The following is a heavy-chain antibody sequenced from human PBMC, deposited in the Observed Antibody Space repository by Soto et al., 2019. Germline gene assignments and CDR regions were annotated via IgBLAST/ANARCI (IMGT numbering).Heavy chain of an antibody. V-gene: IGHV1-8*01. J-gene: IGHJ5*02. Sequence: QVQLVQSGAQVKKPGASVKVSCKASGYTFGNNDISWVRQATGQGLEWMGWMNPNSGNTGYAQKFQGRVSMPRNTSITTAYLELSSLRSDDTAIYYCARMATSGTLNWFDPWGQGTLVIVSS. CDR1: GYTFGNND. CDR2: MNPNSGNT. CDR3: ARMATSGTLNWFDP.